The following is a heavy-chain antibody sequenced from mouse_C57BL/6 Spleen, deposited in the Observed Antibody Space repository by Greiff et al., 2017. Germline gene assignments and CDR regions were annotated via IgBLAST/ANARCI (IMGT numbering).Heavy chain of an antibody. Sequence: EVKLMESGPGMVKPSQSLSLTCTVTGYSITSGYDWHWIRHFPGNKLEWMGYISYSGSTNYNPSLKSRISITHDTSKNHFFLKLNSVTTEDTATYYCARGGDYDYDVRFAYWGQGTLVTVSA. CDR1: GYSITSGYD. J-gene: IGHJ3*01. CDR3: ARGGDYDYDVRFAY. CDR2: ISYSGST. D-gene: IGHD2-4*01. V-gene: IGHV3-1*01.